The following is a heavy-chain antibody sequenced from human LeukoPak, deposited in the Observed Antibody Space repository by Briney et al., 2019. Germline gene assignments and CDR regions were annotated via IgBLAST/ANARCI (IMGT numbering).Heavy chain of an antibody. J-gene: IGHJ4*02. Sequence: HSGGSLRLSCAASGFTFSSYAMFWVRQAPGKGLEWVSAISGSDVSTYYADSVKGRFTISRDNSKNTLYLQMNSLRAEDTAVYYCAKGAYYDSSGSDYWGQGTLVTVSS. CDR1: GFTFSSYA. V-gene: IGHV3-23*01. CDR2: ISGSDVST. CDR3: AKGAYYDSSGSDY. D-gene: IGHD3-22*01.